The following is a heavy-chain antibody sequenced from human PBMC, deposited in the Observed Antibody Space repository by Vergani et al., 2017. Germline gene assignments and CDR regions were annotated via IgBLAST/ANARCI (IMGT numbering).Heavy chain of an antibody. CDR1: GFTFSSYA. CDR3: ARDRGVCSSTSCSLNWYFDL. V-gene: IGHV3-30*14. J-gene: IGHJ2*01. D-gene: IGHD2-2*01. CDR2: ISYDGSNK. Sequence: QVQLVESGGGVVQPGRSLRLSCAAPGFTFSSYAMHWVRQAPGKGLEWVAVISYDGSNKYYADSVKGRFTISRDNSKNTLYLQMNSLRAGDTAVYYCARDRGVCSSTSCSLNWYFDLWGRGTLVTVSS.